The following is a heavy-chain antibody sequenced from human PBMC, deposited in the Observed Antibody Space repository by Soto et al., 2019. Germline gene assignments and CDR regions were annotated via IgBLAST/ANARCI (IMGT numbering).Heavy chain of an antibody. Sequence: PGGSLRLSCAASGFTFSSYAMSWVCQAPGKGLEWVSAISGSGGSTYYADSVKGRFTISRDNSKNTLYLQMNSLRAEDTAVYYCAKGAYCSGGSYYNYYGMDVWGQGTTVTVSS. V-gene: IGHV3-23*01. CDR3: AKGAYCSGGSYYNYYGMDV. CDR2: ISGSGGST. J-gene: IGHJ6*02. D-gene: IGHD2-15*01. CDR1: GFTFSSYA.